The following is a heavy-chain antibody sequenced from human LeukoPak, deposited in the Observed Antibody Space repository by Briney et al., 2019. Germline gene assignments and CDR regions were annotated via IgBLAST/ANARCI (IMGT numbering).Heavy chain of an antibody. J-gene: IGHJ4*02. D-gene: IGHD3-16*01. CDR3: ARALIDY. CDR1: GFSFSRYE. CDR2: ISSSGSTI. V-gene: IGHV3-48*03. Sequence: GWSLRVYCAASGFSFSRYEMNWVQQAFANGLEWVSYISSSGSTIYYADSVNGRCTISRDNAKNSLYLQMNSLRAEDTAVYYCARALIDYWGQGTLVTVSS.